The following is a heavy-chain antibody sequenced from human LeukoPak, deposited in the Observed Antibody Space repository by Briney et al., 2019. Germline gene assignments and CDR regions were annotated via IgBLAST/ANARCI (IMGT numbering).Heavy chain of an antibody. CDR1: GGSFSGDY. D-gene: IGHD3-22*01. Sequence: SETLSLTCAVYGGSFSGDYWSWIRQPPGKGLEWMGGINHSGSTNYNPSLKSQLTTSVDPSTNQSSLKLRSVTAADPAVYYCTRGSIAYYSMHVWGKGTTVTISS. J-gene: IGHJ6*03. CDR3: TRGSIAYYSMHV. V-gene: IGHV4-34*01. CDR2: INHSGST.